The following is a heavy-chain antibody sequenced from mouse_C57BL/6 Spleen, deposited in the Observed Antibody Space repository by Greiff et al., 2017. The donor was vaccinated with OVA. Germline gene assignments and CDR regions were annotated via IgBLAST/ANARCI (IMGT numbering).Heavy chain of an antibody. D-gene: IGHD2-2*01. Sequence: QVQLQQSGPELVKPGASVKISCKASGYAFSSSWMNWVKQRPGKGLEWIGRIYPGDGDTNYNGKFKGKATLTADKSSSTAFMQLSSLTSEDSAVYFCARWAYGYDEGFAYWGQGTLVTVSA. CDR1: GYAFSSSW. J-gene: IGHJ3*01. CDR2: IYPGDGDT. CDR3: ARWAYGYDEGFAY. V-gene: IGHV1-82*01.